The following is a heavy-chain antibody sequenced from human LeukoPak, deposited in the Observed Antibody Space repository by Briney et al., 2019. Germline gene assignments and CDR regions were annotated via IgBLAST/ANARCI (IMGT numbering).Heavy chain of an antibody. Sequence: SETLSLTCTVSGGSISSGSYYWSWIRHPAGKGLEWIGHIYTSGSTNYNPSLKSRVTISVDTSKNQFSLKLSSVTAADTAVYYCARVGSRPYDSSGYYYVPQYYFDYWGQGTLVTVSS. V-gene: IGHV4-61*10. J-gene: IGHJ4*02. CDR2: IYTSGST. D-gene: IGHD3-22*01. CDR3: ARVGSRPYDSSGYYYVPQYYFDY. CDR1: GGSISSGSYY.